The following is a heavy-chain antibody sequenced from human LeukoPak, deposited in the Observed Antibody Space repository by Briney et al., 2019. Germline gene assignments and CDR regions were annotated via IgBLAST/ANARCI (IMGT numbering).Heavy chain of an antibody. D-gene: IGHD6-19*01. J-gene: IGHJ6*02. CDR2: IYYSGST. Sequence: SETLSLTCTVSGGSISSYYWSWIRQPPGKGLEWIGYIYYSGSTNYNPSLKSRVTISVDTSKNQFSLKLSSVTAADTAVYYCARQWLVRRPYYYYGMDVWGQGTTVTVSS. CDR3: ARQWLVRRPYYYYGMDV. V-gene: IGHV4-59*08. CDR1: GGSISSYY.